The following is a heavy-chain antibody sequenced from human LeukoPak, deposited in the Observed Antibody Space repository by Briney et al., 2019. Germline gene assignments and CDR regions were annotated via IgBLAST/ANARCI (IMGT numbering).Heavy chain of an antibody. V-gene: IGHV3-66*01. D-gene: IGHD1-26*01. CDR2: IYRGGST. CDR3: AKVLYSGSSISGAFDI. J-gene: IGHJ3*02. CDR1: GFIVSNNY. Sequence: GGSLRLSCAPSGFIVSNNYMSWVRQAPGKGLEWVSVIYRGGSTYYADSVKGRFTISRDNSKNTLYLQMNSLRAEDTAVYYCAKVLYSGSSISGAFDIWGQGTMVTVSS.